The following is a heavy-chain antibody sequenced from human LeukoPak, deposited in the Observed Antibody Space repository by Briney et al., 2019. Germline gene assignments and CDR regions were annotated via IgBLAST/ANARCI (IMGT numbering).Heavy chain of an antibody. CDR3: ARVGVGARFDY. V-gene: IGHV3-7*01. Sequence: VGSPRLSCAASGFTFSSDRMSWGCQAPGKGLEWVANIKQDGREKYYVDSVKGRFTISRDNAKSSLYLQMNSLRAEDTAVYFCARVGVGARFDYWGQGTLVTVST. J-gene: IGHJ4*02. CDR1: GFTFSSDR. CDR2: IKQDGREK. D-gene: IGHD1-26*01.